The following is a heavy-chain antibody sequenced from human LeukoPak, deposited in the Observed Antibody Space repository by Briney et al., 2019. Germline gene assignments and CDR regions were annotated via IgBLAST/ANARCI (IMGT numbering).Heavy chain of an antibody. CDR3: ARTDDYGDLGAFDI. CDR1: GGSISSYY. J-gene: IGHJ3*02. D-gene: IGHD4-17*01. V-gene: IGHV4-59*08. Sequence: PSETLSLTCTVSGGSISSYYWSWIRQPPGKGLEWIGYIYYSGSTNYNPSLKSRVTISVDTSKNQFSLKLSSVTAADTAVYYCARTDDYGDLGAFDIWGQGTMVTVSS. CDR2: IYYSGST.